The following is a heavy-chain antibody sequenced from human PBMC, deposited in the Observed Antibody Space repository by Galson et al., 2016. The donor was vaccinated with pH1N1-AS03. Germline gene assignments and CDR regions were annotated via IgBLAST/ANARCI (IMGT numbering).Heavy chain of an antibody. Sequence: SLRLSCAASGFTFSNDWMSWVRQAPGKGLEWVANIKQDGSEKYYVDFVKGRFTISRDNAKNSLYLQMNSLRADDTAVYFCARYKGLGDWGQGTLVTVSS. CDR2: IKQDGSEK. D-gene: IGHD1-1*01. V-gene: IGHV3-7*03. J-gene: IGHJ4*02. CDR3: ARYKGLGD. CDR1: GFTFSNDW.